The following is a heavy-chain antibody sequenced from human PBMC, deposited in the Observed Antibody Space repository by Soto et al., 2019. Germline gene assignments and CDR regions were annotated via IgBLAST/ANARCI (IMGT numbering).Heavy chain of an antibody. D-gene: IGHD6-13*01. CDR1: GDSVSSNDAA. CDR2: THYRSTWPN. J-gene: IGHJ6*03. V-gene: IGHV6-1*01. CDR3: ARVRFQGGGSSPRYYYYMDV. Sequence: SQTLSLTCDISGDSVSSNDAAWNWIRQSPSRGLEWLGRTHYRSTWPNVYAVSVKSRITINPDTSKNQFSLQLNSVTPEDTAVYYCARVRFQGGGSSPRYYYYMDVWGKGTTVTVSS.